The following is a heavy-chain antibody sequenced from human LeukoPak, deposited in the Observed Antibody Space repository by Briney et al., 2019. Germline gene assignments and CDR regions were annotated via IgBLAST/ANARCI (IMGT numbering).Heavy chain of an antibody. Sequence: GGSLRLSCTASGFIVSDNCMSWVRQAPGKGLEWVSLIYSLGDTYYADSVKGRFTISRDNSKNTVYLQMNSLRAEDTAVYYCARDHPHGYYYDSSGQWGQGTLVTVSS. D-gene: IGHD3-22*01. CDR1: GFIVSDNC. CDR2: IYSLGDT. CDR3: ARDHPHGYYYDSSGQ. V-gene: IGHV3-66*01. J-gene: IGHJ4*02.